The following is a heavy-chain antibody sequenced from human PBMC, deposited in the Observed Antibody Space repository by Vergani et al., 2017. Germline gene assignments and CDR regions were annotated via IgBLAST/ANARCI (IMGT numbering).Heavy chain of an antibody. V-gene: IGHV4-59*12. CDR2: IYYSGST. D-gene: IGHD2-15*01. J-gene: IGHJ4*02. CDR3: ARDSDCSGGSCYDY. CDR1: GGSISSYY. Sequence: QVQLQESGPGLVKPSETLSLTCTVSGGSISSYYWSWIRQPPGKGLEWIGYIYYSGSTNYNPSLKSRVTISVDTSKKQFSLKLSSVTAADTAVYYCARDSDCSGGSCYDYWGQGTLVTVSS.